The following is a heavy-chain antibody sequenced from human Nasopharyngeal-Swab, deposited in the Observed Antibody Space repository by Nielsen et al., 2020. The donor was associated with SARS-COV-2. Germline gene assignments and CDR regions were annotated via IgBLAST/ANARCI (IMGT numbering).Heavy chain of an antibody. Sequence: ASVKVSCKASGYTFTSNVLNWVRQAPGQGPEYIGWISTKTGAPTYAQAFTGRFVISLDTSFSTTYLQISSLKADDTAVYYCARENQEYANIWIDYWGQGTKVTGSS. V-gene: IGHV7-4-1*02. CDR3: ARENQEYANIWIDY. D-gene: IGHD1-1*01. CDR2: ISTKTGAP. J-gene: IGHJ4*02. CDR1: GYTFTSNV.